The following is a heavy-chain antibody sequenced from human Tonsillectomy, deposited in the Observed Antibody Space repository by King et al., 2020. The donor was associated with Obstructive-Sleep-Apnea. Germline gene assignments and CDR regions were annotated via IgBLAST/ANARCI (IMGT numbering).Heavy chain of an antibody. CDR1: GYTFISYG. CDR3: ARVHSTNWFYFDY. Sequence: QLVQSGGEVKKPGASVKVSCKASGYTFISYGFTWVRQAPGQGLEWMGWIGAYNGKTDYAQSLQGRITMTTDTSTSTAYMELRSLKSEDMAVYYCARVHSTNWFYFDYWGQGTRVTVSS. CDR2: IGAYNGKT. V-gene: IGHV1-18*03. J-gene: IGHJ4*02. D-gene: IGHD3-9*01.